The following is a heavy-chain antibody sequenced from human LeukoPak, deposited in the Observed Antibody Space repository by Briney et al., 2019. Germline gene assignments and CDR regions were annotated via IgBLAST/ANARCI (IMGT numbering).Heavy chain of an antibody. J-gene: IGHJ4*02. CDR1: GLTFSNFW. D-gene: IGHD1-1*01. CDR3: ARGDDFSGDH. CDR2: IHPEGNEK. V-gene: IGHV3-7*04. Sequence: GGSLRLSCATSGLTFSNFWMSWVRQAPGGGLEWVANIHPEGNEKYHVESVKGRFTISRDNTRDLLFLQMNGLRVEDTAVYYCARGDDFSGDHWGQGTLVTVSS.